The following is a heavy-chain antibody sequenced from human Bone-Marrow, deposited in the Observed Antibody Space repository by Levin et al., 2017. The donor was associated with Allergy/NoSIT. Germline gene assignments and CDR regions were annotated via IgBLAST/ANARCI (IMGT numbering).Heavy chain of an antibody. J-gene: IGHJ6*02. CDR1: GFSFSNFD. CDR2: MSYDGSSK. CDR3: ARPQLDYHGSGSDYGMDV. Sequence: GESLKISCAASGFSFSNFDMHWVRQAPGKGLEWVSVMSYDGSSKNYANSVRGRFTISRDNSKNTLYLQMNDLRPGDTAVYYCARPQLDYHGSGSDYGMDVWGQGTTVTVS. V-gene: IGHV3-30*01. D-gene: IGHD3-10*01.